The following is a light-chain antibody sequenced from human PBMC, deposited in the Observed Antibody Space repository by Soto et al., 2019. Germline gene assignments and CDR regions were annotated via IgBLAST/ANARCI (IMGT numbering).Light chain of an antibody. Sequence: DIQMTQSPSSLSASVGDRVTFTCRASQKISNYLNCYHHKPGKAPKVLIYAASSLQSGVPSRFSGSGSWTDFTLTISSLQPEDFATYYCQQSDSTYTFGQGTRLEIK. CDR3: QQSDSTYT. CDR2: AAS. CDR1: QKISNY. V-gene: IGKV1-39*01. J-gene: IGKJ5*01.